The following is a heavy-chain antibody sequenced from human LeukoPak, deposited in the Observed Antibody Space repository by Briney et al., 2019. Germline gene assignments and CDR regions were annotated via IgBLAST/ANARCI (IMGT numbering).Heavy chain of an antibody. CDR1: GFTFNSYG. V-gene: IGHV3-33*01. CDR2: IWYDGSNK. D-gene: IGHD2-2*01. CDR3: ARPYCTSTSCPFDY. J-gene: IGHJ4*02. Sequence: GGSLRLSCAASGFTFNSYGMHWVRQAPGKGLEWVAVIWYDGSNKYYADSVKGRFTISSDNSKHTLYLQMNSLRAEDTAVYYCARPYCTSTSCPFDYWGRGTLVTVSS.